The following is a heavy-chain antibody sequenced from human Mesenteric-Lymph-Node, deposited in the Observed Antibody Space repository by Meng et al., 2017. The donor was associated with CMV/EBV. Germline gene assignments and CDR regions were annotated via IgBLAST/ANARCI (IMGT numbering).Heavy chain of an antibody. CDR2: ISSSSSYI. J-gene: IGHJ4*02. CDR1: GGSFSGYY. V-gene: IGHV3-21*01. CDR3: ARDELEPYFDY. Sequence: ETLSLTCAVYGGSFSGYYWSWIRQPPGKGLEWVSSISSSSSYIYYADSVKGRFTISRDNAKNSLYLQMNSLRAEDTAVYYCARDELEPYFDYWGQGTLVTVSS. D-gene: IGHD1-1*01.